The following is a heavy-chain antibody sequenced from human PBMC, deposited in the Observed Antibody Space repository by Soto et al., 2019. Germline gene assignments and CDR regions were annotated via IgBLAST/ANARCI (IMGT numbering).Heavy chain of an antibody. CDR3: ARGDYAWGYYYGMDV. D-gene: IGHD2-2*01. V-gene: IGHV4-30-2*01. CDR2: IYHSGST. Sequence: SETLSLTCAVSGGSISSGGYSWSWIRQPPGKGLEWIGYIYHSGSTYYNPSLKSRVTISVDRSKNQLSLKLSSVTAADTAVYYCARGDYAWGYYYGMDVWGQGTTVTVSS. J-gene: IGHJ6*02. CDR1: GGSISSGGYS.